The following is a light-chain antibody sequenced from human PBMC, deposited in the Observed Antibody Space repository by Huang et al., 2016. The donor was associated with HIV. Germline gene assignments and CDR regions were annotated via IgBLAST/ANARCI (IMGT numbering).Light chain of an antibody. Sequence: IQMTQSPTSLSASVGDRVSIACRASQSISTYLNWYQQKPGKAPKLLISSASALHSGVTSRFIGSGAGTDFTLTIRGLQLDDFATYYCQQSYSALSSFGPGTRL. CDR2: SAS. J-gene: IGKJ5*01. CDR1: QSISTY. V-gene: IGKV1-39*01. CDR3: QQSYSALSS.